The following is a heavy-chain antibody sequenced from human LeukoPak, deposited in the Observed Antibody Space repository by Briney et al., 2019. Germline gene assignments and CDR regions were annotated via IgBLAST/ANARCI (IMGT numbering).Heavy chain of an antibody. CDR2: INPNSGGT. Sequence: ASVKVSCKASGYTFTGYYMHWVRQAPGQGLEWMGWINPNSGGTNYAQKFLGRITMTRDTSITTAYMELSRLKSDDTAVYYCASATTYCGADCYPLEAFDIWGQGTMVTVSS. J-gene: IGHJ3*02. D-gene: IGHD2-21*02. V-gene: IGHV1-2*02. CDR3: ASATTYCGADCYPLEAFDI. CDR1: GYTFTGYY.